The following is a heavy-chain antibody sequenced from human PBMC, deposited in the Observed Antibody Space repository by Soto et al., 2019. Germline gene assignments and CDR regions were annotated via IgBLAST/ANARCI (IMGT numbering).Heavy chain of an antibody. D-gene: IGHD6-13*01. CDR3: STSKQLVLGAEDY. Sequence: PSETLSLTCTVSGGSISSSSYYWGWIRQPPGKGLEWIGSIYYSGSTYYNPSLKSRVTISVDTSKNQFSLKLSSVTAADTAVYYCSTSKQLVLGAEDYWGQGTLVNVSS. CDR2: IYYSGST. CDR1: GGSISSSSYY. V-gene: IGHV4-39*01. J-gene: IGHJ4*02.